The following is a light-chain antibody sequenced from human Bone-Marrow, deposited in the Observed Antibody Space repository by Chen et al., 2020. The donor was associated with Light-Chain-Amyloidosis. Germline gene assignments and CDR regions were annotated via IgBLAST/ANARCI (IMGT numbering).Light chain of an antibody. V-gene: IGLV3-21*02. CDR2: DDS. CDR3: QVWDRSSDRPV. J-gene: IGLJ3*02. CDR1: NIGSTS. Sequence: SYVRTQPSSVSVAPGQTAPIACGGNNIGSTSVHWYQQTPGQAPLLVVYDDSDRPSGIPERLSSSNSGNTATLTISRVEAGDEADYYCQVWDRSSDRPVFGGGTKLTVL.